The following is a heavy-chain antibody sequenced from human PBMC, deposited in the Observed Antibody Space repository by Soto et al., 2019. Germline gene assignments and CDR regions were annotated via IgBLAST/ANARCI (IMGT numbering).Heavy chain of an antibody. CDR1: GGTFSSYA. D-gene: IGHD2-15*01. Sequence: SVKVSCKASGGTFSSYAISWVRQATGQGLEWMGGIIPIFGTANYAQKFQGRVTITADESTSTAYMELSSLRSEDTAVYYCARDRPDIIVVVAAPGTNWFGPWGQGTLVTGSS. CDR2: IIPIFGTA. CDR3: ARDRPDIIVVVAAPGTNWFGP. V-gene: IGHV1-69*01. J-gene: IGHJ5*02.